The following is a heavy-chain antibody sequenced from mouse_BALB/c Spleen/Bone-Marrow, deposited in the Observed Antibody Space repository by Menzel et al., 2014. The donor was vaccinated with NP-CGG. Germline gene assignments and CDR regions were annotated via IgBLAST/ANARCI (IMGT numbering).Heavy chain of an antibody. Sequence: VQLQQSGAELVKPGASVKLSCTASGFNIKDTYMHWVKQRPEQGLEWIGRIDPANGNTKYDPKFQGKATITADTSSNTDYLRLSSPRSQNTPVYFSAREEIAGCSYWGEGTLVTVS. J-gene: IGHJ3*01. CDR2: IDPANGNT. CDR1: GFNIKDTY. V-gene: IGHV14-3*02. CDR3: AREEIAGCSY.